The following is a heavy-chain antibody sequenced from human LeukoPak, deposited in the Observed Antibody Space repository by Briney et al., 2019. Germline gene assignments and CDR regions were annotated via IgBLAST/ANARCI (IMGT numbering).Heavy chain of an antibody. CDR3: ARGVTMIVVVIHDWYFAL. J-gene: IGHJ2*01. V-gene: IGHV4-39*01. D-gene: IGHD3-22*01. Sequence: SETLSLSCTVSGGSISSSSYYWGWIRQPPGEGLEWIGSIYYSRSTYYNPSLKSRVTISVDTSKNQFSLKLSSLTAADTAVYYCARGVTMIVVVIHDWYFALWGRGTLVTVSS. CDR2: IYYSRST. CDR1: GGSISSSSYY.